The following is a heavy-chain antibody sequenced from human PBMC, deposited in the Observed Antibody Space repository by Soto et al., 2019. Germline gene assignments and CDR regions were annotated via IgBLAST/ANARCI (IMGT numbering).Heavy chain of an antibody. CDR3: ARVAYFDTTGYYYYFDY. Sequence: SETLSLTCAVSGYSISTGYYWGWIRQPPGKGLEWIGSIYHSESTYYKPSLKSRVTISMDMSKNQFSLKLTSVTAADTAVYYCARVAYFDTTGYYYYFDYWGQGTLVTVPS. CDR2: IYHSEST. CDR1: GYSISTGYY. D-gene: IGHD3-22*01. V-gene: IGHV4-38-2*01. J-gene: IGHJ4*02.